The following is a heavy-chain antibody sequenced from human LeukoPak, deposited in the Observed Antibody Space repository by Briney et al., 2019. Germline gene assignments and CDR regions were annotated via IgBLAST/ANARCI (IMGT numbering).Heavy chain of an antibody. D-gene: IGHD3-3*01. J-gene: IGHJ3*01. CDR3: ARSVMTGXXTRXFD. CDR2: ISSSSSHI. Sequence: GGSLRLSCVVSGFTFTGYSMNWVRQAPGKGLEWVSSISSSSSHIFYADSVKGRFTISRDNARNALDPQMNSLRAEDAAVYYCARSVMTGXXTRXFD. CDR1: GFTFTGYS. V-gene: IGHV3-21*01.